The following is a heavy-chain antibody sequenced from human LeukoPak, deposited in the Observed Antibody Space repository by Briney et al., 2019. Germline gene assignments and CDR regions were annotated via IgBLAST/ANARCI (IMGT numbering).Heavy chain of an antibody. J-gene: IGHJ5*02. V-gene: IGHV4-59*01. CDR3: ARASNWFDP. CDR1: GGSISSYY. CDR2: IYYSGST. Sequence: PSETLSLTCTVSGGSISSYYWSWIRQPPGKGLEWIGYIYYSGSTNYNPSLKSRVTISVDTSKNQFSLKLSSMTAADTAVYYCARASNWFDPWGQGTLVTVSS.